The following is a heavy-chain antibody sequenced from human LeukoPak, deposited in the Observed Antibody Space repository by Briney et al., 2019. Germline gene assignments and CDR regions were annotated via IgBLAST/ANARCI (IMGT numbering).Heavy chain of an antibody. CDR2: INSDGSST. CDR3: ARTSSGWYYFDY. V-gene: IGHV3-74*01. J-gene: IGHJ4*02. D-gene: IGHD6-19*01. CDR1: GFTFSSYW. Sequence: GGSLRLSCAASGFTFSSYWMHWVRQAPGKGLVWVSCINSDGSSTSYADSVKGRFTISRDNAKNTLYLQMNSLRAEDTAVYYCARTSSGWYYFDYWGQGTLVTVSS.